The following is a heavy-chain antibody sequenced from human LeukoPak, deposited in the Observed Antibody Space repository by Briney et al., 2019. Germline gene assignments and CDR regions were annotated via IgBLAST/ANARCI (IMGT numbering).Heavy chain of an antibody. J-gene: IGHJ1*01. V-gene: IGHV4-34*01. CDR3: ARLGYCNSTNCSRLGYFQH. CDR2: INHSGST. CDR1: GFTFSNAW. D-gene: IGHD2-2*01. Sequence: GSLRLSCAASGFTFSNAWMSWIRQPPGKGLEWIGEINHSGSTSYNPSLKSRVTISVDTSKNQFSLKLSSVTAADTAAYYCARLGYCNSTNCSRLGYFQHWGQGTLVTVSS.